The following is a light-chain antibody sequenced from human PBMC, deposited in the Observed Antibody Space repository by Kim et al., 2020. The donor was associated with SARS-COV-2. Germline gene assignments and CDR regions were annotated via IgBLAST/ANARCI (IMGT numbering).Light chain of an antibody. V-gene: IGLV2-14*03. Sequence: GQSITISCTGTSSDVGGYNYVSWYQQHPGKAPKLMIYDVSNRPSGVSNRFSGSESGNTASLTISGLQAEDEADYYCSSYTSSSTWVFGGGTKLTVL. CDR2: DVS. CDR1: SSDVGGYNY. CDR3: SSYTSSSTWV. J-gene: IGLJ3*02.